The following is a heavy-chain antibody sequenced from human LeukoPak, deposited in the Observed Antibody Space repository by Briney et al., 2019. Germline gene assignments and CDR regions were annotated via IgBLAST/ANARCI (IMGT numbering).Heavy chain of an antibody. CDR1: GGSISSSNW. CDR3: AREGVYCSGGSCYDTGY. J-gene: IGHJ4*02. CDR2: IYHSGST. D-gene: IGHD2-15*01. Sequence: PSGTLSLTCAVSGGSISSSNWWSWVRQPPGKGLEWIGEIYHSGSTNYNPSLKSRVTISVDKSKDQFSLKLSSVTAADTAVYYCAREGVYCSGGSCYDTGYWGQGTLVTVSS. V-gene: IGHV4-4*02.